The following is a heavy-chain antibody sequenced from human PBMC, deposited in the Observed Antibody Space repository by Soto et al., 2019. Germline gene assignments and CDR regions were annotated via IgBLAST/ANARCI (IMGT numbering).Heavy chain of an antibody. D-gene: IGHD1-1*01. J-gene: IGHJ4*02. CDR2: ISYDGSNK. V-gene: IGHV3-30*18. Sequence: GGSLRLSCAASGFTFSSYSMHWVRQAPGKGLEWVAVISYDGSNKYYADSVKGRFTISRDNSKNTLYLQMNSLRAEDTAVYYCAKRLAGWNDEAIDYWGQGTLVTVSS. CDR1: GFTFSSYS. CDR3: AKRLAGWNDEAIDY.